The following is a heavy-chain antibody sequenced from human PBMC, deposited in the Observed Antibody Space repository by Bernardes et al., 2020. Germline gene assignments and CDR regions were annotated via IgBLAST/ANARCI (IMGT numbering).Heavy chain of an antibody. J-gene: IGHJ6*03. Sequence: ASVKVSCKTSGYTFTNFGVSWVRQAPGQGLEWMGWISADNGATNYAQKFQGRVTMTTDTSTSTVYMELRSLTSDDTAVYFCARDRWGYYYMDVWGKGTTVTVSS. CDR1: GYTFTNFG. CDR2: ISADNGAT. CDR3: ARDRWGYYYMDV. D-gene: IGHD3-16*01. V-gene: IGHV1-18*01.